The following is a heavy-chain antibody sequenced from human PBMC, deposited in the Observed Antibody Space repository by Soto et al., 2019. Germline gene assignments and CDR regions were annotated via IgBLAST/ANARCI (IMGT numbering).Heavy chain of an antibody. CDR3: AKEIAVAGHQYY. D-gene: IGHD6-19*01. CDR1: GFTFSSYG. Sequence: GGSLRLSCAASGFTFSSYGMHWVRQAPGKGLEWVAVISYDGSNKYYADSVKGRFTISRDNSKNTLYLQMNSLRAEDTAVYYCAKEIAVAGHQYYCGQGTLVSVSS. V-gene: IGHV3-30*18. J-gene: IGHJ4*02. CDR2: ISYDGSNK.